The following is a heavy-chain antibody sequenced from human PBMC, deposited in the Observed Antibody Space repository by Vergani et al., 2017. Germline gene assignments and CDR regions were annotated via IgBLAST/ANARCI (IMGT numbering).Heavy chain of an antibody. CDR1: GFTFDTYT. CDR2: ISSGGGDI. J-gene: IGHJ1*01. V-gene: IGHV3-23*01. Sequence: EVQLLESGGGLVQPGGSRRLSCAGAGFTFDTYTMAYVRQAPGKGLEWVATISSGGGDIFYADSVKGRFTISRDNSKNTLFLQMNSLKDEDTAVYYCTTAWGLYYLHGEYFQYLCRGTLVSVSS. CDR3: TTAWGLYYLHGEYFQY. D-gene: IGHD3-10*01.